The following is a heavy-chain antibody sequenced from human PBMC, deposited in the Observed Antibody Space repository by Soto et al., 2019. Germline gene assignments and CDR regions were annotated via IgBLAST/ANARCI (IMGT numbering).Heavy chain of an antibody. CDR2: INHSGST. J-gene: IGHJ4*02. Sequence: SETLSLTCAVYGGSFSGYYWSWIRQPPGKGLEWIGEINHSGSTNYNPSLKSRVTISVDTSKNQFSLKLSSVTAADTAVYYCARFLYKVPYYFDYWGQGTLVTVSS. V-gene: IGHV4-34*01. D-gene: IGHD1-20*01. CDR1: GGSFSGYY. CDR3: ARFLYKVPYYFDY.